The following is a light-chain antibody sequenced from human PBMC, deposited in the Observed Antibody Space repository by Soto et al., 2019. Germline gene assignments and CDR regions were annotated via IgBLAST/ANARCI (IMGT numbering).Light chain of an antibody. V-gene: IGKV3-20*01. Sequence: EIVLTQSPGSLSLSPGERATLSCRASQVVTSNYLAWYQQKPGQAPRLLIYTTSSRATGIPESFSGSGSGTDFTLTISSLEPEDSAVYYCQQYGGPPWTFGQGTKVEIK. CDR1: QVVTSNY. J-gene: IGKJ1*01. CDR2: TTS. CDR3: QQYGGPPWT.